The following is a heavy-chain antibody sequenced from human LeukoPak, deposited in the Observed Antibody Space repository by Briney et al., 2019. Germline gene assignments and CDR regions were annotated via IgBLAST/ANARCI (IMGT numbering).Heavy chain of an antibody. CDR3: ARGVQLWLMSQRYFDY. CDR2: MFYNEGT. Sequence: SETLSLTCSVSGGSMKTSGYYWGWIRQPPGQGPEWIGSMFYNEGTYYSPSLRGRVNLSVDSSKNQCSLKLRSVTAADTAVYYGARGVQLWLMSQRYFDYWGRGTLVTVSS. V-gene: IGHV4-39*07. J-gene: IGHJ4*02. CDR1: GGSMKTSGYY. D-gene: IGHD5-18*01.